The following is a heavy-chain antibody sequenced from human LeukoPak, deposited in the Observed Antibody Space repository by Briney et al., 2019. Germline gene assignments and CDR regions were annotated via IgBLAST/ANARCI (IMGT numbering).Heavy chain of an antibody. CDR3: ASSYDILTGYPL. V-gene: IGHV3-7*01. J-gene: IGHJ4*02. Sequence: GGSLRLSCAASGFTFGSYWMTWVRQAPGKGLEWVGNIKQDGSEKNYLHSVKGRFTISRDNAKNSLYLQMNSLRAEDTAVYYCASSYDILTGYPLWGQGTLVTVSS. CDR2: IKQDGSEK. CDR1: GFTFGSYW. D-gene: IGHD3-9*01.